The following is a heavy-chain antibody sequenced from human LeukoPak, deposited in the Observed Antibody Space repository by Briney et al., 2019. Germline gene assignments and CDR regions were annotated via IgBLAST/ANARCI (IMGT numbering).Heavy chain of an antibody. D-gene: IGHD3-22*01. J-gene: IGHJ4*02. CDR2: IKPKSGGT. CDR1: GYTFTGYY. V-gene: IGHV1-2*02. Sequence: GSSVTVSCKACGYTFTGYYMHWVGPAPGQGLEWMGWIKPKSGGTNYAQKFQGRVTTTRDTSISTAYMELNRLRSDDTAVYYCARAHHYYDSSSLCYCGQGTLVTVSS. CDR3: ARAHHYYDSSSLCY.